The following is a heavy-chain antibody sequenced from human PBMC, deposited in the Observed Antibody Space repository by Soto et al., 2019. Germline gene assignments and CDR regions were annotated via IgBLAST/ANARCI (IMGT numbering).Heavy chain of an antibody. D-gene: IGHD5-12*01. J-gene: IGHJ6*02. Sequence: QVQLVQSGAEVKKPGSSVKLSCKASGGTFSSYAISWVRQAPGQGLEWMGGIIPIFGPANYAQKFQGRVTITADESTSTAYMELSSLRSEDTAVYYCARSDVDIVATIPLAPCYYCYGMDVWGQGTTVTVSS. V-gene: IGHV1-69*01. CDR2: IIPIFGPA. CDR1: GGTFSSYA. CDR3: ARSDVDIVATIPLAPCYYCYGMDV.